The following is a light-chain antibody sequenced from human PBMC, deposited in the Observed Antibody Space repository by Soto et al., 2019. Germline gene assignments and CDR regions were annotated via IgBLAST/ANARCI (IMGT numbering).Light chain of an antibody. CDR3: QHYHSQSIT. CDR2: AAS. V-gene: IGKV1-5*01. CDR1: ENIFKF. Sequence: DILLIQSPATLSASVGDRITITCRASENIFKFFAWYQQRSGSAPNLLIYAASDLERGVPSRFSGSGSGTELTLTIDNLQPNDSATYFCQHYHSQSITFGGGTQVDVK. J-gene: IGKJ4*01.